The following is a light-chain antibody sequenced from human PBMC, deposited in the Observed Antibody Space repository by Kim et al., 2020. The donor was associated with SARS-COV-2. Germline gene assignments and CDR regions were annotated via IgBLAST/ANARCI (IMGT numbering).Light chain of an antibody. CDR1: SSDVGGYNY. CDR2: EVS. V-gene: IGLV2-8*01. CDR3: SSYAGSNNLV. Sequence: GQAVTISCTGTSSDVGGYNYVSWYQQHPGKAPKLMIYEVSKRPSGGPDRFSGSKSGNTVSLTVSGLQAEDEADYYCSSYAGSNNLVFGGGTQLTVL. J-gene: IGLJ2*01.